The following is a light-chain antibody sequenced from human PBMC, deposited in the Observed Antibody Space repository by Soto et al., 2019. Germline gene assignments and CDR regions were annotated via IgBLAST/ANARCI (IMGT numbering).Light chain of an antibody. J-gene: IGKJ1*01. V-gene: IGKV1-5*01. CDR2: DAS. CDR3: QHYNSYWT. CDR1: QSISRY. Sequence: DIQMTQSPSTLSASVGDRVTITSRASQSISRYLAWYQKKPGEAPKLLIYDASSLQSGVSSRFSASGSGTEFSLSISSLQPDDLATYYCQHYNSYWTLGQGTKVDIK.